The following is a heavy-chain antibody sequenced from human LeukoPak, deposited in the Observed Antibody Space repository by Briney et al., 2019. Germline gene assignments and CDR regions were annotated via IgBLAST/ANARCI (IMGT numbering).Heavy chain of an antibody. V-gene: IGHV3-30*18. CDR2: ISYDGSNK. CDR3: AKDLTKLLRYYFDY. Sequence: GRSLRLSCAACGFTFSSYGMHWVRQAPGKGLEWVAVISYDGSNKYYADSVKGRFTISRDNSKNTLYLQMNSLRAEDTAVYYCAKDLTKLLRYYFDYWGQGTLVTVSS. J-gene: IGHJ4*02. CDR1: GFTFSSYG. D-gene: IGHD2-21*01.